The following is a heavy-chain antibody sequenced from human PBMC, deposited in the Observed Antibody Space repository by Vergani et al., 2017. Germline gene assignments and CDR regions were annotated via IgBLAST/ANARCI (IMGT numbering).Heavy chain of an antibody. CDR2: IYYSGST. J-gene: IGHJ4*02. V-gene: IGHV4-61*01. CDR1: GGSISSSSYY. CDR3: ARSPSWNGQTDY. Sequence: QLQLQESGPGLVKPSETLSLTCTVSGGSISSSSYYWSWIRQPPGKGLEWIGYIYYSGSTNYNPSLKSRVTRSVDTSKNQFSLKLSSVTAADTAVYYCARSPSWNGQTDYWGQGTLVTVSS. D-gene: IGHD1-1*01.